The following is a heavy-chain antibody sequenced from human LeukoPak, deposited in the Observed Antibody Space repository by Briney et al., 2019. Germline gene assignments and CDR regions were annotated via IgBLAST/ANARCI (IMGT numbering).Heavy chain of an antibody. V-gene: IGHV3-7*01. CDR2: IKQDGSEK. CDR3: ARLAGDVFDWLEAMYYFDY. D-gene: IGHD3-9*01. CDR1: GFTFSSYS. J-gene: IGHJ4*02. Sequence: GGSLRLSCAASGFTFSSYSMNWVRQAPGRGLEWVANIKQDGSEKYYVDSVKGRFTISRDNAKNSLYLQMNSLRAEDTAVYYCARLAGDVFDWLEAMYYFDYWGQGTLVTVSS.